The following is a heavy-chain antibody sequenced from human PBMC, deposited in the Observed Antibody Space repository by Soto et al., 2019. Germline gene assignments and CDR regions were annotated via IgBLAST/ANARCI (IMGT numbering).Heavy chain of an antibody. D-gene: IGHD6-19*01. V-gene: IGHV1-18*01. CDR3: ARAVGGDSSGWYNYFDY. J-gene: IGHJ4*02. Sequence: ASVKVSCKASGYTFTSYGISWVRQAPGQGLEWMGWISAYNGNTNYAQKLQGRVTMTTDTSTSTAYMELRSLRSDDTAVYYCARAVGGDSSGWYNYFDYWGQGTLVTVSS. CDR1: GYTFTSYG. CDR2: ISAYNGNT.